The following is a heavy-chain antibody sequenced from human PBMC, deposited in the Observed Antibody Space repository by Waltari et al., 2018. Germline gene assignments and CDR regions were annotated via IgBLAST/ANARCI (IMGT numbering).Heavy chain of an antibody. CDR2: ISHSGST. V-gene: IGHV4-4*02. CDR1: GGSINSRNC. CDR3: ARTRGYSYGIYYYYYYGMDV. J-gene: IGHJ6*02. D-gene: IGHD5-18*01. Sequence: QLQLQESGPGLVKPAGTLSLTCAGSGGSINSRNCGSWVRTPPGKGLEWIGEISHSGSTNYNPSLKSRVTISVDKSKNPFSLKMNSVTAADTAVYYCARTRGYSYGIYYYYYYGMDVWGHGTTVTVSS.